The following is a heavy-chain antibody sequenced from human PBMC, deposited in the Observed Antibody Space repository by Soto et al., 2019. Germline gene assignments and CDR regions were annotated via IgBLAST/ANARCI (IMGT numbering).Heavy chain of an antibody. V-gene: IGHV3-7*05. CDR3: ARDRGSGRY. CDR1: GLTSSNYW. D-gene: IGHD2-15*01. CDR2: INQAGNKK. J-gene: IGHJ4*02. Sequence: PGGSLRLSCVTSGLTSSNYWLSWVRQAPGKRLEWVANINQAGNKKYYVDSVKGRFTISRDNAKNSLYLQMNSLKAEDTAVYYCARDRGSGRYWGQGTRVNVSS.